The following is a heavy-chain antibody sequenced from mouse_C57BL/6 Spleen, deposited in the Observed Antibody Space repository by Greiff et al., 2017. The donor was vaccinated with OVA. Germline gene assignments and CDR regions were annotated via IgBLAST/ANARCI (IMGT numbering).Heavy chain of an antibody. Sequence: QVQLQQPGTELVKPGASVKLSCKASGYTFTSYWMHWVKQRPGQGLEWLGNINPSNGGTNYNEKFKSKATLTVDKSSSTAYMQLSSLTSEDSAVYYCARLGGSVLDWEFAYWGQGTLVTVSA. V-gene: IGHV1-53*01. CDR3: ARLGGSVLDWEFAY. CDR1: GYTFTSYW. D-gene: IGHD4-1*01. CDR2: INPSNGGT. J-gene: IGHJ3*01.